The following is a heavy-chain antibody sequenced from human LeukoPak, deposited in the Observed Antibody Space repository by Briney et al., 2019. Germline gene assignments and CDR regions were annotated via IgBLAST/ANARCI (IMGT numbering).Heavy chain of an antibody. CDR2: INAGNGNT. CDR1: GYTFTGYY. V-gene: IGHV1-3*03. CDR3: ARGPNRAPNWFDP. J-gene: IGHJ5*02. Sequence: ASVKVSCKASGYTFTGYYMHWVRQAPGQRLEWMGWINAGNGNTKYSQEFQGRVTITRDTSASTAYMELSSLRSEDMAVYYCARGPNRAPNWFDPWGQGTLVTASS. D-gene: IGHD3-16*02.